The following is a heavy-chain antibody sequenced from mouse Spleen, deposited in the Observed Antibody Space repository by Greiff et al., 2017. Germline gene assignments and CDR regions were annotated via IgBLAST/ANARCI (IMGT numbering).Heavy chain of an antibody. V-gene: IGHV5-6-2*01. CDR2: INSNGGST. Sequence: EVHLVESGGGLVKLGGSLKLSCAASGFTFSSYYMSWVRQTPEKRLELVAAINSNGGSTYYPDTVKGRFTISRDNAKNTLYLQMSSLKSEDTALYYCERQGTGTGFAYWGQGTLVTVSA. CDR3: ERQGTGTGFAY. D-gene: IGHD4-1*01. J-gene: IGHJ3*01. CDR1: GFTFSSYY.